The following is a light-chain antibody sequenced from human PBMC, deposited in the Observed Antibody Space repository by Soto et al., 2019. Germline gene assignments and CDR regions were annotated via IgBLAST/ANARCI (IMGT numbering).Light chain of an antibody. CDR2: AAS. V-gene: IGKV1-6*01. CDR3: LQDYNRWT. CDR1: QGIRND. J-gene: IGKJ1*01. Sequence: AIQMTQSPSSLSASVGDRVTITCRASQGIRNDLGWYQQKPGKAPKLLIYAASSLQSGVPSRFSGSGSGTDFTLTISSLQPEDFATYYCLQDYNRWTFGQGTKVDIK.